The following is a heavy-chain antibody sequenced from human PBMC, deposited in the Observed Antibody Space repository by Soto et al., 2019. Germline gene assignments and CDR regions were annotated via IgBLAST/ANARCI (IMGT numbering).Heavy chain of an antibody. J-gene: IGHJ5*02. V-gene: IGHV4-34*01. Sequence: SETLSLTCAVYGGSFSGYYWSWIRQPPGKGLERIGEINHSGSTNYNPSLKSRVTISVDTSKNQFSLKLSSVTAADTAVYYCAKKTRIAVAGTRSWFDPWGQGTLVTVSS. CDR2: INHSGST. D-gene: IGHD6-19*01. CDR3: AKKTRIAVAGTRSWFDP. CDR1: GGSFSGYY.